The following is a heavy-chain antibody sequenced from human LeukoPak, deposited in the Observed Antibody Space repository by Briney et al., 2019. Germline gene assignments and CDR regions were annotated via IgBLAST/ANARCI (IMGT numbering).Heavy chain of an antibody. J-gene: IGHJ4*02. CDR3: ARDHGYGSGTYCDY. CDR1: GFTFSAYS. D-gene: IGHD3-10*01. Sequence: GRSLRLSCAASGFTFSAYSMRWVRQAPGKGLEWVAVISYDGSNKFYADSVKGRFTISRDNSRNTLFLQMNSLRAEDTAVYYCARDHGYGSGTYCDYWGQGSLVTVSS. V-gene: IGHV3-30*01. CDR2: ISYDGSNK.